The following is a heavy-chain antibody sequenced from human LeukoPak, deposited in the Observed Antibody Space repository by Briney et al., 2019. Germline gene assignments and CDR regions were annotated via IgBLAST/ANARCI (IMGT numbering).Heavy chain of an antibody. J-gene: IGHJ3*02. Sequence: SETLSLTCSVSGDSVSSDSYYWSWIRQPPGKGLEWIGYAYNSGSTNYNPSLKSRITISVETSKNQFSLELNSVTAADTAVYYCARGKYSSSDAFDIWGQGTMVTVSS. D-gene: IGHD6-6*01. V-gene: IGHV4-61*01. CDR1: GDSVSSDSYY. CDR3: ARGKYSSSDAFDI. CDR2: AYNSGST.